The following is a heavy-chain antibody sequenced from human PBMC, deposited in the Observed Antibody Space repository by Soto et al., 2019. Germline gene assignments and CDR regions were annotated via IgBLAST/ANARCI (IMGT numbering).Heavy chain of an antibody. Sequence: GXSVKVSCKASGYPFTSYGIIWVRQAPGQGLEWMGWISAYNGNTNYAQKLQGRVTMTTDTSTSTAYMELRSLRSDDTAVYYCARDTFYYDSSGAFDIWGQRTMVTVSS. CDR2: ISAYNGNT. J-gene: IGHJ3*02. D-gene: IGHD3-22*01. V-gene: IGHV1-18*01. CDR3: ARDTFYYDSSGAFDI. CDR1: GYPFTSYG.